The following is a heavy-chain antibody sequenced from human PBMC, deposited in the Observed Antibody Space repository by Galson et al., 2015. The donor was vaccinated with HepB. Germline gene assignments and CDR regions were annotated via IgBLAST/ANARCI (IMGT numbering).Heavy chain of an antibody. CDR2: IWYDGSNK. Sequence: SLRLSCAASGFTFSSYGMHWVRQAPGKGLEWVAVIWYDGSNKYYADSVKGRFTISRDNSKNTLYLQMNSLRAEDTAVYYCARAGAAAGTHHYYYYGMDVWGQGTTVTVSS. V-gene: IGHV3-33*01. CDR3: ARAGAAAGTHHYYYYGMDV. J-gene: IGHJ6*02. D-gene: IGHD6-13*01. CDR1: GFTFSSYG.